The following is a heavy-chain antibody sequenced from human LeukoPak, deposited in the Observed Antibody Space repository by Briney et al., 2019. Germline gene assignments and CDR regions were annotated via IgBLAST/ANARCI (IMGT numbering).Heavy chain of an antibody. D-gene: IGHD3-22*01. V-gene: IGHV3-48*01. CDR3: ATYFDSTGYFEEAYDT. J-gene: IGHJ4*03. CDR1: GFTFSRYS. Sequence: PGGSLRLSCAASGFTFSRYSMNWVRQASGKGLEWAAYISTNSKTIYSGDSVKGRFSISRDNDKNLLYLQMDSLRVEDTAVYHCATYFDSTGYFEEAYDTWGQGTLVTVSA. CDR2: ISTNSKTI.